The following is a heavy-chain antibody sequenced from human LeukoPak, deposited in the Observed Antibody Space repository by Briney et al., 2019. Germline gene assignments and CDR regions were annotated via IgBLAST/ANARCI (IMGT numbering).Heavy chain of an antibody. CDR1: GGSFSGYY. J-gene: IGHJ4*02. CDR2: INRSGST. D-gene: IGHD6-13*01. V-gene: IGHV4-34*01. Sequence: SETLSLTCAVYGGSFSGYYWSWIRQPPGKGLEWIGEINRSGSTNYNPSLKSRVTISVDTSKNQFSLKLSSVTAADTAVYYCARGIAARLATDYWGQGTLVTVSS. CDR3: ARGIAARLATDY.